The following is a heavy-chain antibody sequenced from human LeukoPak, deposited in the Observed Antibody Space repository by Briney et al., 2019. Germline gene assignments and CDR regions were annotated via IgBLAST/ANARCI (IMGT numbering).Heavy chain of an antibody. CDR3: AREITVTTHWFDP. CDR1: GFTFSDYY. J-gene: IGHJ5*02. V-gene: IGHV3-11*01. CDR2: ISSSGSTI. Sequence: GGSLRLSCAASGFTFSDYYMSWIRQAPGKGLEWVSYISSSGSTIYYADSVKGRFTISRDNAKNSLYLQMNSLRAEDTAVYYCAREITVTTHWFDPWGQGTLVTVSS. D-gene: IGHD4-17*01.